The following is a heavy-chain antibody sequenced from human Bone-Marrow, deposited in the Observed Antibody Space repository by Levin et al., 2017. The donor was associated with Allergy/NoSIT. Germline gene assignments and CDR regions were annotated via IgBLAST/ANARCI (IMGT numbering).Heavy chain of an antibody. CDR2: IYYSGGT. D-gene: IGHD3-3*01. V-gene: IGHV4-31*03. Sequence: SETLSLTCTVSGGSISSGAYYWSWIRQRPGKGLEWIGYIYYSGGTHYSPSLKSRLTFSVDTSQNQFSLKLKSVTAADTAVYYCAKSDLDYDFWSGYLDSWGQGALVTVSS. J-gene: IGHJ5*01. CDR3: AKSDLDYDFWSGYLDS. CDR1: GGSISSGAYY.